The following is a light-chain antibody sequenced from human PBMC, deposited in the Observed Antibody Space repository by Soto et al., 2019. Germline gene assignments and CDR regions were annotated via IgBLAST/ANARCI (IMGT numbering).Light chain of an antibody. V-gene: IGKV1-5*03. CDR1: QSISGW. CDR3: QPYDSYSWT. CDR2: KAS. J-gene: IGKJ1*01. Sequence: DIQMTQSPSSLSAFVGNRVTLTCRASQSISGWLAWYQQKPGKAPNLLIYKASSLESGVTSRFSGSGSGTEFTLTISSLQPDDFATYYCQPYDSYSWTVGPGTQVEIK.